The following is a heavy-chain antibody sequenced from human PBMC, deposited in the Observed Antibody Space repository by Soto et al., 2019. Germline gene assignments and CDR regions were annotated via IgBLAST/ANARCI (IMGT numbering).Heavy chain of an antibody. CDR2: ISEGGSRT. Sequence: EVQLLESGGGLVQPGGSLRLSCAASGFTFTSNTMIWVRQAPGKGPEWVSAISEGGSRTFYPDSVKGRFAISSDNSKNTLFLQMNSLRAEDTAIYYCAKGLGGTYYMGAWGKGTTVTVSS. CDR1: GFTFTSNT. V-gene: IGHV3-23*01. D-gene: IGHD3-16*01. CDR3: AKGLGGTYYMGA. J-gene: IGHJ6*03.